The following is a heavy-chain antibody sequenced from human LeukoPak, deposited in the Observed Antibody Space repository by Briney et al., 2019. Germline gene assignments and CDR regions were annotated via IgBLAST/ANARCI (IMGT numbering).Heavy chain of an antibody. CDR3: ARGADTGYSSDS. V-gene: IGHV3-48*04. Sequence: GGSLRLSCAASGFTFSSYSMNWVRQAPGKGLEWVSGSSGSTIYYADSVKGRFTISRDNAKNTLYLQMNSLRAEDTAVYYCARGADTGYSSDSWGQGTLVTVSS. D-gene: IGHD6-19*01. CDR2: SSGSTI. J-gene: IGHJ5*02. CDR1: GFTFSSYS.